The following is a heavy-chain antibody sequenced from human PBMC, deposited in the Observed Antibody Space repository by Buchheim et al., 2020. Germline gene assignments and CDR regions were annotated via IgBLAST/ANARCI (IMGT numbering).Heavy chain of an antibody. CDR3: ATVAMTTLRIPFDY. V-gene: IGHV3-23*01. J-gene: IGHJ4*02. CDR2: ISNSCGTT. D-gene: IGHD4-11*01. CDR1: GFTFSSYA. Sequence: EVHLLESGGGLVQPGGSLRLSCAASGFTFSSYAMSWVRQAPGKGLEWVSVISNSCGTTYYADSVKGRFPISRDNPKTTPSLQMNSLRAEDTALYYCATVAMTTLRIPFDYWGQGSL.